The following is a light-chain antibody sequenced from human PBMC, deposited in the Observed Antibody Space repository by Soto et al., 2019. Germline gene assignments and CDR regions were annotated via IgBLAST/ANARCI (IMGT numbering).Light chain of an antibody. J-gene: IGLJ1*01. Sequence: QSALTQPASLSGSPGQSITISCTGTSSDIGAYDYVSWFQQHPGKAPKLMISEVNNRPSGVSNRFSGSKSGNTASLTISGLQAEDEGDYYCASYSSSDTLYVFGSGTKVTVL. V-gene: IGLV2-14*01. CDR3: ASYSSSDTLYV. CDR2: EVN. CDR1: SSDIGAYDY.